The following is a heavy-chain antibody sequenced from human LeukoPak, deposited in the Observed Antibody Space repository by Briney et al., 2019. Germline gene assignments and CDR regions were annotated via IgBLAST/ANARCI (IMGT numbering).Heavy chain of an antibody. Sequence: ASVKVSCKASGYTFTSYGISWVRQAPGQGLVWMGWISAYNGNTNYAQKLQGRVTMTTDTSTSTAYMELRSLRSDDTAVYYCARDLRHNMVRGVMGPLNYWGQGTLVTVSS. CDR2: ISAYNGNT. J-gene: IGHJ4*02. V-gene: IGHV1-18*04. CDR1: GYTFTSYG. CDR3: ARDLRHNMVRGVMGPLNY. D-gene: IGHD3-10*01.